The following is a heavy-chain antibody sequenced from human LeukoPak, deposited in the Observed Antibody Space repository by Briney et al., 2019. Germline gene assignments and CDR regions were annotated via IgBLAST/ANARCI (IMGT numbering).Heavy chain of an antibody. V-gene: IGHV3-23*01. J-gene: IGHJ4*02. CDR3: AKVDVAYCGGDCYLNYFDY. Sequence: PGGSLRLSCAASGFTFSSYAMSWVRQAPGKGLEWVSAISGSGGSTYYADSVKGRFTIPRDNSKNTLYLQMNSLRAEDTAVYYCAKVDVAYCGGDCYLNYFDYWGQGTLVTVSS. CDR2: ISGSGGST. D-gene: IGHD2-21*02. CDR1: GFTFSSYA.